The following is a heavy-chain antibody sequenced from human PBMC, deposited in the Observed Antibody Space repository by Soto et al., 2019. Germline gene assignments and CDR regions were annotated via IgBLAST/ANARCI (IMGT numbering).Heavy chain of an antibody. V-gene: IGHV4-34*01. CDR2: INHSGST. Sequence: SETLSLTCAVYGGSFSGYYWSWIRQPPGKGLEWIGEINHSGSTNYNPSLKSRVTISVDRSKNQFSLKLSSVTAADTAVYYCARAVTIFGAYYFDYWGQGTLVIVS. CDR3: ARAVTIFGAYYFDY. CDR1: GGSFSGYY. D-gene: IGHD3-3*01. J-gene: IGHJ4*02.